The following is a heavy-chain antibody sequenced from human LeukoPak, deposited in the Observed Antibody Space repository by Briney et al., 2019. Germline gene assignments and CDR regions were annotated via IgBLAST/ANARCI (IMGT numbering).Heavy chain of an antibody. V-gene: IGHV3-20*04. CDR3: ARDLGYDFRGGGNWFDP. CDR2: INWNGGST. D-gene: IGHD3-3*01. CDR1: GFTFDDYG. Sequence: PGGSLRLSCAASGFTFDDYGMSWVRHAPRKGLERVSGINWNGGSTGYADSVKGRFTISRDNAKNSLYLQMNSLRAEDTALYYCARDLGYDFRGGGNWFDPWGEGTLVTVSS. J-gene: IGHJ5*02.